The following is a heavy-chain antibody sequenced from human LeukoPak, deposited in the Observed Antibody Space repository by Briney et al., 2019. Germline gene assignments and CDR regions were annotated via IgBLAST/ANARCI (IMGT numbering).Heavy chain of an antibody. CDR1: GFTFSGYA. CDR2: ISYDGSNK. J-gene: IGHJ6*02. D-gene: IGHD3-10*01. CDR3: ARDQKLGELNPPHYYYGMDV. Sequence: GGSLRLSCAASGFTFSGYAMHWVRQAPGKGLEWVAVISYDGSNKYYADSVKGRFTISRDNSKNTLYLQMNSLRAEDTAVYYCARDQKLGELNPPHYYYGMDVWGQGTTVTVSS. V-gene: IGHV3-30*04.